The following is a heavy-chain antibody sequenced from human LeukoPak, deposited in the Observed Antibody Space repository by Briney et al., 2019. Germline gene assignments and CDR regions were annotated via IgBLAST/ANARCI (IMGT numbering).Heavy chain of an antibody. CDR2: ISGNGGSI. CDR1: GFTFSSYA. V-gene: IGHV3-23*01. CDR3: AKGRTVTTTTCLDY. D-gene: IGHD4-17*01. J-gene: IGHJ4*02. Sequence: GGSLRLSCAASGFTFSSYAMTWVRQAPGKGLEWVSVISGNGGSIYYADSVKGRFTISRDNYKNTLYLQMNSLRAEDTAVYYCAKGRTVTTTTCLDYWGQGTLVTVSS.